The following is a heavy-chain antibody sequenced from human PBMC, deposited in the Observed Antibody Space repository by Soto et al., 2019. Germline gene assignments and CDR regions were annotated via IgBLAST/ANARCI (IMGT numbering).Heavy chain of an antibody. CDR2: ISSSSSYI. D-gene: IGHD5-12*01. Sequence: VQLVESGGGLVKPGGSLRLSCAASGFTFSSYSMNWVRQAPGKGLEWVSSISSSSSYIYFADSVKGRFTISRDNAKNSLYLQMNSLRAEDTAVYYCARDLGYSGPWYFDYWGQGTLVTVSS. CDR3: ARDLGYSGPWYFDY. J-gene: IGHJ4*02. V-gene: IGHV3-21*01. CDR1: GFTFSSYS.